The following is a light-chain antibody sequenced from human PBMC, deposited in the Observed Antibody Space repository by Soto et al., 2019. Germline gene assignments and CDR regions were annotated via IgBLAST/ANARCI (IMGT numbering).Light chain of an antibody. Sequence: ETVLTQSPGTLSLSPGERATLSCRASRSVRSNNLAWYQQKPGQAPRLLIYGASTRATGIPDRFSGSGSGTDFTLTVSRLEPDDFAVYYCQQYGSSPSWTFGQGTKVEIK. CDR3: QQYGSSPSWT. CDR2: GAS. V-gene: IGKV3-20*01. CDR1: RSVRSNN. J-gene: IGKJ1*01.